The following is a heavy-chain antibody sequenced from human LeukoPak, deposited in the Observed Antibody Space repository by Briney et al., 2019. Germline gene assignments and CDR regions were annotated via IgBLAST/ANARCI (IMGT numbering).Heavy chain of an antibody. CDR3: AREGGYCSGGSCYSWAGGVHAFDI. J-gene: IGHJ3*02. D-gene: IGHD2-15*01. V-gene: IGHV1-69*05. CDR2: ITPIFGTA. Sequence: GASVKVSCKASGGTFSSYAISWVRPAPGQGLEWMGRITPIFGTANYAQKFQGRVTITTEESTSTAYMELSSLRSEDTAVYYCAREGGYCSGGSCYSWAGGVHAFDIWGQGTMVTVSS. CDR1: GGTFSSYA.